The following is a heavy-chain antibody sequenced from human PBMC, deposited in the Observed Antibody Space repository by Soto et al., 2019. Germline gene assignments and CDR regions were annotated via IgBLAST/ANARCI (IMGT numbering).Heavy chain of an antibody. CDR2: ISPYFGKT. CDR1: GYTFTSYG. J-gene: IGHJ4*02. CDR3: ARDLQPVARTIDY. Sequence: ASVKVSCKSSGYTFTSYGYTWVRQAPGQGLEWLGWISPYFGKTNYAQKFQGRMTLTTDTSTGTAFMELKSLRSDDTAVYYCARDLQPVARTIDYWGPGTQVTVSS. D-gene: IGHD5-12*01. V-gene: IGHV1-18*01.